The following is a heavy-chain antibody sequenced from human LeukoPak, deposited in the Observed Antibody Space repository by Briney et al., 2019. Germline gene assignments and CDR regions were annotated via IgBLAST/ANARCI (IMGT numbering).Heavy chain of an antibody. CDR3: AKDMGAGLAVAPRPGMDV. D-gene: IGHD6-19*01. CDR1: GFTFSTYA. V-gene: IGHV3-23*01. CDR2: ISASGGST. Sequence: PGGSLRLSCAASGFTFSTYAMTWVREAPGKGLEWVSGISASGGSTYYAVSVKGRFTISRDNSKNTLYLQMNSLRAEDTAVYYCAKDMGAGLAVAPRPGMDVWGQGTTVTVSS. J-gene: IGHJ6*02.